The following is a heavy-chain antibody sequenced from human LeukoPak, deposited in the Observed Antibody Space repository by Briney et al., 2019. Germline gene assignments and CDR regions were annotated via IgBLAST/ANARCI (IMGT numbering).Heavy chain of an antibody. CDR1: GFTFDKYS. D-gene: IGHD6-13*01. Sequence: GGSLRLSCEASGFTFDKYSMDWVRQAPGKGLEWVSSISHRSTYIYYADSVKGRFTTSRDNAEKSVFLQMNSLRAEDTGIYYCARGMVIGLAAGEPPLGNWGPGTLVTVSS. J-gene: IGHJ4*02. CDR2: ISHRSTYI. V-gene: IGHV3-21*01. CDR3: ARGMVIGLAAGEPPLGN.